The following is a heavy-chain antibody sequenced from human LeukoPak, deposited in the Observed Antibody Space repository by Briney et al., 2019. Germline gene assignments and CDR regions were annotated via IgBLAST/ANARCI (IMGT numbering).Heavy chain of an antibody. CDR1: GFTFSSYA. J-gene: IGHJ6*02. CDR3: ARLGYTSYYYYGMDV. V-gene: IGHV3-64*01. Sequence: SGGSLRLSCAASGFTFSSYAMHWVRQAPGKGLEYVSAISSNGGSTYYANSVKGRFTISRDNSKNTLYLQMGSLRAEDMAVYYCARLGYTSYYYYGMDVWGQGTTVTVSS. D-gene: IGHD6-13*01. CDR2: ISSNGGST.